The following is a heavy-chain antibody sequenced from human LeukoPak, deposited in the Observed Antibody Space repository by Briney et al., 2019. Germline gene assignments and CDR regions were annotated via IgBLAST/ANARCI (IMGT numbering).Heavy chain of an antibody. CDR2: INSDGSST. J-gene: IGHJ5*02. V-gene: IGHV3-74*01. Sequence: GGSLRLSCAASGFTFSSYSMNWVRQAPGKGLVWVSRINSDGSSTSYADSVKGRFTISRDNAKNTLYLQMNSLRAEDTAVYYCARDSDSGWYYSAQNWFDPWGQGTLVTVSS. CDR3: ARDSDSGWYYSAQNWFDP. CDR1: GFTFSSYS. D-gene: IGHD6-19*01.